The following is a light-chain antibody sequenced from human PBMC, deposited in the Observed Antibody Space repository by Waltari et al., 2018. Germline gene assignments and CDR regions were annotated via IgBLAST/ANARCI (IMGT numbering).Light chain of an antibody. Sequence: DIVMTQSPATLSVSPGERATLPCRASQSVGSNLAWYQQKPGQPLRLLIFAASRRATGIPARFSGSGSGTEFTLTIGSLQSEDFAVYYCQQYNNWPPYTFGQGTKLEIK. J-gene: IGKJ2*01. V-gene: IGKV3-15*01. CDR2: AAS. CDR3: QQYNNWPPYT. CDR1: QSVGSN.